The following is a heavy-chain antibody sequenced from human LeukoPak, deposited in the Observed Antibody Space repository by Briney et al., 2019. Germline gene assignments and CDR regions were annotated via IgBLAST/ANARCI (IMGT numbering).Heavy chain of an antibody. D-gene: IGHD3-22*01. V-gene: IGHV5-51*01. CDR1: GYSFTSYW. Sequence: GESLKISCKGSGYSFTSYWIGWVRQMPGKGLEWMGIIYPGDSDTRYSPSFQGQVTISADKSISTAYLQWSSLKAPDTAMYYCARLPYYYDSSGYSPHFDYWGQGTLVTVSS. J-gene: IGHJ4*02. CDR3: ARLPYYYDSSGYSPHFDY. CDR2: IYPGDSDT.